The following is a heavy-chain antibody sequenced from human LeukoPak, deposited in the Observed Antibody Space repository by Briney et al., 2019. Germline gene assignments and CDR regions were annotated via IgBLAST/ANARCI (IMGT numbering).Heavy chain of an antibody. Sequence: GASVKVSCKASGGTFSSYAISWVRQAPGQGLEWMGRIIPIFGTANYAQKFQGRVTITTDESTSTAYMELSSLRSDDTAVYYCARTVGHAFDIWGQGTMVTVSS. CDR1: GGTFSSYA. CDR2: IIPIFGTA. J-gene: IGHJ3*02. V-gene: IGHV1-69*05. D-gene: IGHD1-26*01. CDR3: ARTVGHAFDI.